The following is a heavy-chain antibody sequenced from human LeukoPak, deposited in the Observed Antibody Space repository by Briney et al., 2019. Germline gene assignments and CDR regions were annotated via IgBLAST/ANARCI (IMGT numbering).Heavy chain of an antibody. J-gene: IGHJ5*02. CDR1: GGSISSSSDY. Sequence: SETLSLTCTVSGGSISSSSDYWGWIRQPPGKGLEWIGSIYYSGSTYNNPSLKSRVTISVDTSKNQFSLKLSSVTAADTAVYYCARHDGPRVYSEFDPWGQGTLVTVSS. V-gene: IGHV4-39*01. CDR3: ARHDGPRVYSEFDP. CDR2: IYYSGST. D-gene: IGHD6-13*01.